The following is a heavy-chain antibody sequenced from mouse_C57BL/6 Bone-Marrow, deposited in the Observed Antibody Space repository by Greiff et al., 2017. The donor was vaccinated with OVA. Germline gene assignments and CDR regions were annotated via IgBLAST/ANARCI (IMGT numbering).Heavy chain of an antibody. D-gene: IGHD1-1*01. CDR2: IDPSDSDT. CDR3: ARTPYYGSSNGYLDV. J-gene: IGHJ1*03. Sequence: VQLQQPGAELVMPGASVKLSCKASGYTFTSYWMHWVQQRPGQGLEWIGEIDPSDSDTNYNQKFKGKSTLTVDKSSSTAYMQLSSLTSEDSAVKYWARTPYYGSSNGYLDVGGTGTTATVSS. CDR1: GYTFTSYW. V-gene: IGHV1-69*01.